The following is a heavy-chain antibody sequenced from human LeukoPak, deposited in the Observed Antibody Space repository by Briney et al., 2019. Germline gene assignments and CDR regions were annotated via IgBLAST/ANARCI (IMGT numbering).Heavy chain of an antibody. CDR3: ARNNDVWSGYFDS. CDR1: GGSISIYH. CDR2: VYYSGST. V-gene: IGHV4-59*01. Sequence: PSETLSLTCNISGGSISIYHWNWIRQPPGEGLEWIGSVYYSGSTNYNPSLKSRVTISVDTFKNHFSLMLTSVTAADTAVYYCARNNDVWSGYFDSWGQGTRVTVSS. D-gene: IGHD3-3*01. J-gene: IGHJ4*02.